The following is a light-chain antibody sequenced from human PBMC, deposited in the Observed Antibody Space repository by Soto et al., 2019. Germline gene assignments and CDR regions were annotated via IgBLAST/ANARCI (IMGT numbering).Light chain of an antibody. CDR1: SSNIGSTT. J-gene: IGLJ3*02. V-gene: IGLV1-44*01. Sequence: QSVLTQPPSASGTPGQRVTIACSGSSSNIGSTTVKWYQQLPGTAPKLLIYNNNQRPSGVPDRFSGSKSVTSASLAISGLQSEDEADYYGAAWDDSLNGVVFGGGTKLTVL. CDR3: AAWDDSLNGVV. CDR2: NNN.